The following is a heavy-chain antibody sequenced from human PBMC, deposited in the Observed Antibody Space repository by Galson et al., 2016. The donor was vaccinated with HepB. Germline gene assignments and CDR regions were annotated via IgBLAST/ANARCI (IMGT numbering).Heavy chain of an antibody. V-gene: IGHV3-23*01. Sequence: SLRLSCAASGFTFSSYAMSWVRQAPGKGLEWVSTISGSGGSTYYADSVEGRFTISRDNSKNTLYLQMNSLRAEDTAVYYCARGGTPYDFWTTGAFDIWGQGTMVTVSS. CDR2: ISGSGGST. J-gene: IGHJ3*02. CDR1: GFTFSSYA. D-gene: IGHD3-3*01. CDR3: ARGGTPYDFWTTGAFDI.